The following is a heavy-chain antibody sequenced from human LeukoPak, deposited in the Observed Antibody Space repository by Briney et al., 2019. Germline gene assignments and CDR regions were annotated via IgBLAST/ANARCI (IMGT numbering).Heavy chain of an antibody. CDR1: GGSFSGYY. CDR3: ARAHGTPANSKNWFDP. Sequence: PSETLSLTCAVYGGSFSGYYWSWIRQPPGKGLEWIGEINHSGSTNYNPSLKSRVTISVDTSKNLFSLKLSSVTAADTAVYYCARAHGTPANSKNWFDPWGQGTLVTVSS. J-gene: IGHJ5*02. D-gene: IGHD1-1*01. V-gene: IGHV4-34*01. CDR2: INHSGST.